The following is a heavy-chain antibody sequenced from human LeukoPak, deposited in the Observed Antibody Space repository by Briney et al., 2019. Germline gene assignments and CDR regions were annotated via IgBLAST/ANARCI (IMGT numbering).Heavy chain of an antibody. J-gene: IGHJ4*02. Sequence: SETLSLTCTVSGGSISSGSYYWSWIRQPPGKGLEWIGYIYYSGSTNYNPSLKSRVTISVDTSKNQFSLKLSSVTAADTAVYYCARDSSSGYFDYWGQGTLVTVSS. CDR3: ARDSSSGYFDY. CDR1: GGSISSGSYY. D-gene: IGHD6-6*01. CDR2: IYYSGST. V-gene: IGHV4-61*01.